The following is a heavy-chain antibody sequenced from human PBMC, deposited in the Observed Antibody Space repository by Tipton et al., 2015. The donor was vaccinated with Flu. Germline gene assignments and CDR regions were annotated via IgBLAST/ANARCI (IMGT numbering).Heavy chain of an antibody. D-gene: IGHD5-18*01. J-gene: IGHJ6*02. CDR3: ARNSRSDSSMDYYYYHGMDV. Sequence: SLRLSCAASGFPFSNFWMHWVRQAPGKGLEWVSSINWKGNSMDYADSVRGRFTISRQNGKNSLYLQMNSLRPEDTALYYCARNSRSDSSMDYYYYHGMDVWGQGATVIVSS. V-gene: IGHV3-9*01. CDR1: GFPFSNFW. CDR2: INWKGNSM.